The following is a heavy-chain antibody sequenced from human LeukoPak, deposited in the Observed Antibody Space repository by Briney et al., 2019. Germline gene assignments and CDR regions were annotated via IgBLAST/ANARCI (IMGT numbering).Heavy chain of an antibody. D-gene: IGHD3-22*01. CDR2: INPNSGGT. CDR1: GYTFTGYY. V-gene: IGHV1-2*02. CDR3: ARADAGYYDSSGYVSQDY. Sequence: ASVKVSCKASGYTFTGYYMHWVRQAPGRGLEWMGWINPNSGGTNYAQKFQGRVTMTRDTSISTAYMELSRLRSDDTAVYYCARADAGYYDSSGYVSQDYWGQGTLVTVSS. J-gene: IGHJ4*02.